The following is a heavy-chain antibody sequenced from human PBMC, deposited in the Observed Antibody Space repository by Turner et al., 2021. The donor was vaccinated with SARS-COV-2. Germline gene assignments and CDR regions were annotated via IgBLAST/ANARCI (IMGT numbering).Heavy chain of an antibody. CDR2: IDSGGRT. CDR1: GFTVSSNY. D-gene: IGHD3-22*01. CDR3: ASEQDSSGFVGMDV. V-gene: IGHV3-66*01. Sequence: EVQLVESGGGLVQPGGSLRLFCSASGFTVSSNYMSWVRQAPGKVLEWVSIIDSGGRTYYADSVKGRFTISRDNSNNTLYLKMNSLRAEDTAVYYCASEQDSSGFVGMDVWGQGTTVTVSS. J-gene: IGHJ6*02.